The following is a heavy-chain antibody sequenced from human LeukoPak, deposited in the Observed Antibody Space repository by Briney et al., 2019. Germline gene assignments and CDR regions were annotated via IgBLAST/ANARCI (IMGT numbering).Heavy chain of an antibody. Sequence: GASVNVSCKASGYTFTGYYMHWVRQAPGQGLEWMGRINPNSGGTNYAQKFQGRVTMTRDTSISTAYMELSRLRSDDTAVYYCARVSPGYSYGYDFDYWGQGTLVTVSS. D-gene: IGHD5-18*01. V-gene: IGHV1-2*06. CDR3: ARVSPGYSYGYDFDY. J-gene: IGHJ4*02. CDR2: INPNSGGT. CDR1: GYTFTGYY.